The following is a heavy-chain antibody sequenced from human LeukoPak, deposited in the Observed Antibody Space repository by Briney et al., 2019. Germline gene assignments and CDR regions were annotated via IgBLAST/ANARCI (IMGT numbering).Heavy chain of an antibody. CDR2: IYYSGST. J-gene: IGHJ4*02. D-gene: IGHD6-13*01. V-gene: IGHV4-39*01. Sequence: XCTXSGGSISSSSXYWGWIRQPPGKXLEWIGSIYYSGSTYYNPSLKSRVTISVERSKNQFSLKLSSVTAADTAVYYRARHAVPYSSSWSDYWGQGTLVTVSS. CDR1: GGSISSSSXY. CDR3: ARHAVPYSSSWSDY.